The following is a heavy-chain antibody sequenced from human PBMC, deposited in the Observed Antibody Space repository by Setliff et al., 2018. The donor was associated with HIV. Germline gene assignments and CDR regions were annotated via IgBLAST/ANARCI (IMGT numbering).Heavy chain of an antibody. D-gene: IGHD6-19*01. CDR1: GASIITDPHY. CDR2: INHSGRT. CDR3: ARQQHSSDLKIWNY. V-gene: IGHV4-39*01. Sequence: SETLSLTCSVSGASIITDPHYWGWIRQSPGKGLEWIGEINHSGRTKYNPSLKSRVTMSVDTSKNQFSLTLTSVTAADTAVYYCARQQHSSDLKIWNYRGQGTLVTVSS. J-gene: IGHJ4*02.